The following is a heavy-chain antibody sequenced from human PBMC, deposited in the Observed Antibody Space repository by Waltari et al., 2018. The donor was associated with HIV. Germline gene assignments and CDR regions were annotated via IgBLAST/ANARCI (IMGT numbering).Heavy chain of an antibody. Sequence: QLKLQESGPGLVKPSETLSPTCTVAGGSISCSSYYWGWVCNPPGKGLEWIGSIYYSGSTYYNPSLKSRVTISVDTSKNQFSLKLSSVTAADTAVYYCATADPSRRITIFGVVTWFDPWGQGTLVTVSS. CDR3: ATADPSRRITIFGVVTWFDP. CDR1: GGSISCSSYY. D-gene: IGHD3-3*01. CDR2: IYYSGST. J-gene: IGHJ5*02. V-gene: IGHV4-39*01.